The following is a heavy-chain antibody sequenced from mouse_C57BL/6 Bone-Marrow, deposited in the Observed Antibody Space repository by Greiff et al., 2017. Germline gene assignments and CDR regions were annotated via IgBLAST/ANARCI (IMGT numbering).Heavy chain of an antibody. D-gene: IGHD2-3*01. V-gene: IGHV1-50*01. CDR1: GYTFTSYW. J-gene: IGHJ3*01. CDR3: AREDGYYSAWFAD. Sequence: QVQLQQPGAELVKPGASVKLSCKASGYTFTSYWMQWVKQRPGQGLEWIGEIDPSDSYTNYNQKFKGKATLTVDTSSSTAYMQLSSLTSEDSAVYYCAREDGYYSAWFADWGQGTLVTVSA. CDR2: IDPSDSYT.